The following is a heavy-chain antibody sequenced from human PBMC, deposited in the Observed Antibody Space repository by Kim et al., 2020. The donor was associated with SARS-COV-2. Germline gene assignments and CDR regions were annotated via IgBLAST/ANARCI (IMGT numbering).Heavy chain of an antibody. V-gene: IGHV3-23*01. CDR1: GFTFSSYA. CDR3: AKDRSSSGYYYG. Sequence: GGSLRLSCAASGFTFSSYAMSWVRQAPGKGLEWVSAISGSGGSTYYADSVKGRITISRDNSKNTLYLQMNSLRAEDTAVYYCAKDRSSSGYYYGWGQGTLVTVSS. J-gene: IGHJ4*02. CDR2: ISGSGGST. D-gene: IGHD3-22*01.